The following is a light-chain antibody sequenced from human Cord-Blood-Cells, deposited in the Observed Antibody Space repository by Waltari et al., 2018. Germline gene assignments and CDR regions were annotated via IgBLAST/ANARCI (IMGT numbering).Light chain of an antibody. J-gene: IGKJ1*01. CDR1: QSVSSN. CDR3: QQYNNWPPWT. CDR2: GAS. Sequence: EIVMTQSPATLSVSLGERATHTCRRSQSVSSNLAWYQQQPGQAPRLLINGASSRATGIPARCSGSGSATEFTLPISSRQSEDFAVYYCQQYNNWPPWTFGQGTKVEIK. V-gene: IGKV3-15*01.